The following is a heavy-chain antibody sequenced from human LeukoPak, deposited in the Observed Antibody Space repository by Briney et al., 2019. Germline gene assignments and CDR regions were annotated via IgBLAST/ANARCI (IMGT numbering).Heavy chain of an antibody. V-gene: IGHV1-69*04. D-gene: IGHD3-9*01. CDR1: GGTFSSYA. CDR3: AREDSHYDILTGYYHPVDY. J-gene: IGHJ4*02. Sequence: ASVKVSCEASGGTFSSYAISWVRQAPGQGLEWMGRIIPILGIANYAQKFQGRVTITADKSTSTAYMELSSLRSEDTAVYYCAREDSHYDILTGYYHPVDYWGQGTLVTVSS. CDR2: IIPILGIA.